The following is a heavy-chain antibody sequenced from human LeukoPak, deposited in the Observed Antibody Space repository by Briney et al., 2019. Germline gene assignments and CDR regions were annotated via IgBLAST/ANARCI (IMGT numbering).Heavy chain of an antibody. CDR1: GGSFSGYY. D-gene: IGHD3-3*01. J-gene: IGHJ4*02. CDR3: ARADYDFWSGYYKVAAFDY. Sequence: PSETLSLTCAVYGGSFSGYYWSWIRQPPGKGLEWIGEINHSGSTNYNPSLKSRVTISVDMSKNQFSLKLSSVTAADTAVYYCARADYDFWSGYYKVAAFDYWGQGTLVTVSS. V-gene: IGHV4-34*01. CDR2: INHSGST.